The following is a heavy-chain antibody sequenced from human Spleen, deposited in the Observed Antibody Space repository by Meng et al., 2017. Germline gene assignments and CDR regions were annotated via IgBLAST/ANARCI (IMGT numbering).Heavy chain of an antibody. CDR2: INPKSGDT. V-gene: IGHV1-2*02. D-gene: IGHD6-6*01. CDR1: GYNFPDYY. Sequence: ASVKVSCKPSGYNFPDYYIHWVRQAPGQGLEWMGWINPKSGDTNYAQKFQARVTMTGDTSISTAYMELSGLRSDDTAMYYCAREEEISASAKLCRDYWGQGTLVTVSS. CDR3: AREEEISASAKLCRDY. J-gene: IGHJ4*02.